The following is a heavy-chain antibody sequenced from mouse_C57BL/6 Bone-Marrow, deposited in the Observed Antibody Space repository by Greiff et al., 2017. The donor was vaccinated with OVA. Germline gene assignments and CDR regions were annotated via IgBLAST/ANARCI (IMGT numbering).Heavy chain of an antibody. CDR2: ISYDGSN. V-gene: IGHV3-6*01. CDR1: GYSITSGYY. J-gene: IGHJ2*01. CDR3: ARFDY. Sequence: EVQLMESGPGLVKPSQSLSLTCSVTGYSITSGYYWNWIRQFPGNKLEWMGYISYDGSNNYNPSLKNRISITRDTSKNQFFLKLNSVTTEDTATYYCARFDYWGQGTTLTVSS.